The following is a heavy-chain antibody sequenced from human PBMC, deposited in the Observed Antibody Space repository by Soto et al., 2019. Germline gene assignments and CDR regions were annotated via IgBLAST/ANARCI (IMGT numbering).Heavy chain of an antibody. CDR1: GGSISSGDYY. Sequence: QVQLQESGPGLVKPSQTLSLTCTVSGGSISSGDYYWSWIRQPPGKGLEWIGDIYYSGSTYYNPPLKCRFTISVDKSKTRFSLQMSSVNDADTAVYCCARFTIFGVVIPAADYFQHWGQGTLVTVSS. CDR2: IYYSGST. D-gene: IGHD3-3*01. J-gene: IGHJ1*01. V-gene: IGHV4-30-4*01. CDR3: ARFTIFGVVIPAADYFQH.